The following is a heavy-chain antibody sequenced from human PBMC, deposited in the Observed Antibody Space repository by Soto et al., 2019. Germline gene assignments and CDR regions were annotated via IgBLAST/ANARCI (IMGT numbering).Heavy chain of an antibody. V-gene: IGHV3-21*06. J-gene: IGHJ5*02. CDR1: TFSMYS. CDR2: ISSGSAYI. D-gene: IGHD1-26*01. Sequence: EVQVVESGGGLVKPGGSLRLSCTFTFSMYSMNWVRQAPGKGLEWVASISSGSAYIKYAESVKGRFTISRDNAKNSLHLQMNSLRAEYTAIYHCARDQGGSYDSWFDPWGQGTLVTVSS. CDR3: ARDQGGSYDSWFDP.